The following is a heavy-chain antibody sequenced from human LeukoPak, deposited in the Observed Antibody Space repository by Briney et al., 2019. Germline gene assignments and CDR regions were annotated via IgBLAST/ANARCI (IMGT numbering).Heavy chain of an antibody. CDR2: ITDDGYNT. J-gene: IGHJ4*02. Sequence: GGSLRLSCAASGFTFSAFAMTWVRQAPGKGLEWVSTITDDGYNTYSADSVKGRITFSRDNSKNTLSLQLRSLRAEDTAVYYCAKDLSYTSGASDHWGQGTLVTVSP. D-gene: IGHD6-19*01. V-gene: IGHV3-23*01. CDR3: AKDLSYTSGASDH. CDR1: GFTFSAFA.